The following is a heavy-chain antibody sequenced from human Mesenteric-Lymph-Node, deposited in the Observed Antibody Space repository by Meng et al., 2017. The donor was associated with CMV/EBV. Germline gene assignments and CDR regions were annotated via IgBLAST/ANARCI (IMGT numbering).Heavy chain of an antibody. J-gene: IGHJ6*02. V-gene: IGHV4-39*07. D-gene: IGHD3-3*01. CDR2: IYYSGST. CDR1: GGSISSSSYY. Sequence: ESLKISCTVSGGSISSSSYYWGWIRQPPGKGLEWIGSIYYSGSTYYNPSLKSRVTISVDTSKNQFSLKLSSVTAADTAVYYCARGRAYYDFWSGYSDYYGMDVWGQGTTVTVSS. CDR3: ARGRAYYDFWSGYSDYYGMDV.